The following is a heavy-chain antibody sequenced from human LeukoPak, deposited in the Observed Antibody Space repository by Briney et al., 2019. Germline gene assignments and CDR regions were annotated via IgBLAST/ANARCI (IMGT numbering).Heavy chain of an antibody. D-gene: IGHD3-3*01. CDR2: IYYSGST. J-gene: IGHJ5*02. CDR1: GGSISSYY. Sequence: SETLSLTCTVSGGSISSYYWSWIRQPPGKGLGWIGYIYYSGSTNYNPSLKSRVTISVDTSKNQFSLKLSSVTAADTAVYYCASQGLRFLEWLTWGQGTLVTVSS. CDR3: ASQGLRFLEWLT. V-gene: IGHV4-59*01.